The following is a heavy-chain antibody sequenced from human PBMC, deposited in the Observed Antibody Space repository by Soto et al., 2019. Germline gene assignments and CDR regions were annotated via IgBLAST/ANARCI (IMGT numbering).Heavy chain of an antibody. CDR3: ARVALAVDGIDY. CDR1: GGSFSGYY. D-gene: IGHD6-19*01. J-gene: IGHJ4*02. Sequence: QVQLQQWGAGLLKPSETLSLTCAVYGGSFSGYYWSWIRQPPGKGLEWIGEINHSGSTHYNPSLKCRVAISVDTSENQSSLKLSSVTAAHTAVYYCARVALAVDGIDYWGQGTLVTVSS. V-gene: IGHV4-34*01. CDR2: INHSGST.